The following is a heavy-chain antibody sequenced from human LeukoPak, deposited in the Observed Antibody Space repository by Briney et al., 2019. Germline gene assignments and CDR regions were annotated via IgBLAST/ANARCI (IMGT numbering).Heavy chain of an antibody. CDR1: GFTFSDAW. CDR3: TTDQFIYYDSSGYYYKTEYFQH. CDR2: IKSKTDGGTT. Sequence: GGSLRLSCAASGFTFSDAWMTWVRQAPGKGLEWVGRIKSKTDGGTTDYAAPVKGRFTISRDDSKNTLYLQMNSLKTEDTAVYYCTTDQFIYYDSSGYYYKTEYFQHWGQGTLVTVSS. J-gene: IGHJ1*01. V-gene: IGHV3-15*01. D-gene: IGHD3-22*01.